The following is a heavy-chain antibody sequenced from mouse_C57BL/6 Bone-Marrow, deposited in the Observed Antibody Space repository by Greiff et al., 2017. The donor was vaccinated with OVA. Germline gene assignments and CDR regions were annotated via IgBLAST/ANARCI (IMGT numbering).Heavy chain of an antibody. CDR2: IHPNSGST. CDR1: GYSFTDYN. D-gene: IGHD1-1*01. Sequence: VQLQQSGPELVKPGASVKISCKASGYSFTDYNMNWVKQRPGQGLEWIGMIHPNSGSTNYNEKFKSKATLTVDKSSSTAYMQLSSLTSEDSAVYYCASFYGSSPNWYFDVWGTGTTVTVSS. J-gene: IGHJ1*03. V-gene: IGHV1-64*01. CDR3: ASFYGSSPNWYFDV.